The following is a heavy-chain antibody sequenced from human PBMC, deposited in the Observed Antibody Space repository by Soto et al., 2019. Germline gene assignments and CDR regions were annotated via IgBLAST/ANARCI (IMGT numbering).Heavy chain of an antibody. CDR1: GFTFSSYA. CDR3: AKLKRVRRDIVVVPAARFDY. CDR2: ISGSGGST. Sequence: GGSLRLSCAASGFTFSSYAMSWVRQAPGKGLEWVSAISGSGGSTYYADSVKGRFTISRDNSKNTLYLQMNSLRAEDTAVYYCAKLKRVRRDIVVVPAARFDYWGQGTLVTVSS. D-gene: IGHD2-2*01. J-gene: IGHJ4*02. V-gene: IGHV3-23*01.